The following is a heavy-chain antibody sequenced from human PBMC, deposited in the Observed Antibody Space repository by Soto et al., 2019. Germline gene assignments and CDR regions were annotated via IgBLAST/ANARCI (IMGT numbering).Heavy chain of an antibody. CDR1: GASISSGVY. CDR2: IYYRGTT. J-gene: IGHJ4*02. V-gene: IGHV4-31*03. CDR3: AGIVVEEAAQFES. Sequence: SETLSLTCTVSGASISSGVYWCWIRQYPGKGLEWIGYIYYRGTTYYNPSLRSRVTISLDTPKSQFSLKVSSVTAADTAIYYCAGIVVEEAAQFESWGQGTLVTVSP. D-gene: IGHD2-15*01.